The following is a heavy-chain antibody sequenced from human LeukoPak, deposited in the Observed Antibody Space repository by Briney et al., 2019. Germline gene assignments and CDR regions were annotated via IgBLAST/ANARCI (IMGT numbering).Heavy chain of an antibody. D-gene: IGHD4-11*01. Sequence: SETLSLTCTVSGGSISSYYWGWIRQPAGKGLECIGRIYTSGSTNYNPSLKSRVTMSVDTSKNQFSLKLSSVTAADTAVYYCARERNDYSGLYGMDVWGQGTTVTVSS. CDR3: ARERNDYSGLYGMDV. V-gene: IGHV4-4*07. CDR2: IYTSGST. CDR1: GGSISSYY. J-gene: IGHJ6*02.